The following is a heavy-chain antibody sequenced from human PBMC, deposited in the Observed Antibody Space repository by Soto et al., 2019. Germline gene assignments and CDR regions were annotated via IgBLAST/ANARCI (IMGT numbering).Heavy chain of an antibody. D-gene: IGHD1-26*01. CDR1: GFTFSHYA. CDR2: ISSSGSST. Sequence: EVQLLESGGGLVQPGGSLRLSCAASGFTFSHYAMSWVRQAPGKGLEWVSSISSSGSSTYYADSVKGRVTISTDHFKNILYLQMDNLRVEDTAIYYCAMAGELYYFDYRGQGTLVSVSS. V-gene: IGHV3-23*01. CDR3: AMAGELYYFDY. J-gene: IGHJ4*02.